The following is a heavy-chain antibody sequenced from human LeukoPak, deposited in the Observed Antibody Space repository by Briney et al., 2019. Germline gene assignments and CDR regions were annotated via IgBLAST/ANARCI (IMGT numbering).Heavy chain of an antibody. V-gene: IGHV1-18*01. J-gene: IGHJ6*02. CDR1: GYTFTSYD. CDR3: ARGLWFGDNRYGMDV. CDR2: ISTYNGNT. Sequence: GASVKVSCKASGYTFTSYDISWVRQAPGQGLGWMGWISTYNGNTNYAQKLQGRVTMTRDTSTSTVYMELSSLRSEDTAVYYCARGLWFGDNRYGMDVWGQGTTVTVSS. D-gene: IGHD3-10*01.